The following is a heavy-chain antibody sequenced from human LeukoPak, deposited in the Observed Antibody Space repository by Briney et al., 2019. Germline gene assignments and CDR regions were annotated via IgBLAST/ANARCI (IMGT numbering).Heavy chain of an antibody. V-gene: IGHV1-2*02. Sequence: ASVKVSCKASGGTFSSYAISWVRQAPGQGLEWMGWINPNSGGTNYAQKFQGRVTMTRDTSISTAYMELSRLRSDDTAVYYCARGPYYYGSGSYYRRNWFDPWGQGTLVTVSS. CDR3: ARGPYYYGSGSYYRRNWFDP. CDR2: INPNSGGT. D-gene: IGHD3-10*01. J-gene: IGHJ5*02. CDR1: GGTFSSYA.